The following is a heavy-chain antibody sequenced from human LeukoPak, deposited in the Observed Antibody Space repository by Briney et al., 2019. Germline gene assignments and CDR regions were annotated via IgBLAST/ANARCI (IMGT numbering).Heavy chain of an antibody. D-gene: IGHD6-19*01. V-gene: IGHV3-23*01. J-gene: IGHJ4*02. CDR2: IESDGKV. CDR1: GFTFSAYA. CDR3: ARGPWRYASGVSHFDS. Sequence: VGSLRLSCEASGFTFSAYAMTWVRQAPGKGLEWVSSIESDGKVHYSESVKGRFAISRDNSKSMLFPQLNSLRAEDTAVYYCARGPWRYASGVSHFDSWGQGTLVTVSS.